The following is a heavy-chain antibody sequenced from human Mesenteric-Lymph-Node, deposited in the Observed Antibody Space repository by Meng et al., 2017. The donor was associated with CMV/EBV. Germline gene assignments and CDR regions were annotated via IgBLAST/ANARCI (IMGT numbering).Heavy chain of an antibody. J-gene: IGHJ4*02. V-gene: IGHV4-59*12. Sequence: GSLRLSCTVSGGSISSYYWSWIRQPPGKGLEWIGYIYYSGSTDYNPSLRSRVTMSLDTPKDQFSLRLSSVTAADTAVYYCVTSSGWTYYFDHWGQGTLVTVSS. CDR3: VTSSGWTYYFDH. D-gene: IGHD6-19*01. CDR1: GGSISSYY. CDR2: IYYSGST.